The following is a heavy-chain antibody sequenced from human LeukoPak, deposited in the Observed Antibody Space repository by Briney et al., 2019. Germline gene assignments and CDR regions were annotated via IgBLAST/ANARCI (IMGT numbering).Heavy chain of an antibody. Sequence: SETLSLTCTVSGGSITTNSSYWGWIRQPPGKGLGWIGSVHYSGRTYYNPSLKSRVTISVDTSKNQFSLKLTSVTAADTAVYYCARVLYSGYFDYWGQGTLVTVSS. V-gene: IGHV4-39*07. CDR1: GGSITTNSSY. J-gene: IGHJ4*02. CDR3: ARVLYSGYFDY. D-gene: IGHD1-26*01. CDR2: VHYSGRT.